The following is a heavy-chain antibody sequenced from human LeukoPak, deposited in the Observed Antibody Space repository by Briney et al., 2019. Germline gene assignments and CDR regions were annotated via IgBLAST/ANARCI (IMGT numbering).Heavy chain of an antibody. CDR1: GFTFSSYG. CDR2: ISSSGSTI. V-gene: IGHV3-48*03. J-gene: IGHJ4*02. Sequence: GGSLRLSCAASGFTFSSYGMNWVRQAPGKGLEWVSYISSSGSTIYYADSVKGRFTISRDNAKNSLYLQMNSLRAEDTAVYYCARGSIVVVVAARGLMDYWGQGTLVTVSS. CDR3: ARGSIVVVVAARGLMDY. D-gene: IGHD2-15*01.